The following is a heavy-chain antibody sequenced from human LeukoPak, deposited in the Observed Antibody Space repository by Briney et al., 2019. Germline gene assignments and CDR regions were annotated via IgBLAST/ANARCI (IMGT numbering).Heavy chain of an antibody. CDR1: GFTFSRYE. V-gene: IGHV3-48*03. Sequence: GGSLRLSCAASGFTFSRYEMNWVRQAPGKGLEWVSYISRSGSTIYYADSVKGRFTISRDNSRTTLYLQMSSLRAEDTALYYCAKAPYSGSYGHYFDNWGQGTLVTVSS. D-gene: IGHD1-26*01. CDR3: AKAPYSGSYGHYFDN. J-gene: IGHJ4*02. CDR2: ISRSGSTI.